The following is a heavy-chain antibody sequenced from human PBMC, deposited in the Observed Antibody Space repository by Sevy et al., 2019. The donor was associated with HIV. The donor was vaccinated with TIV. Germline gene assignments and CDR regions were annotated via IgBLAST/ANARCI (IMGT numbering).Heavy chain of an antibody. CDR2: INPNSGDT. V-gene: IGHV1-2*02. CDR1: GYTFTGYY. CDR3: ARAPLQEYYYGMDV. J-gene: IGHJ6*02. Sequence: ASVKVSCKVSGYTFTGYYLHWVRQAPGQGLEWMGWINPNSGDTNYAQKFQGTVTMTRDTSISTSYMELSSLRSDDTAVFYCARAPLQEYYYGMDVWGQGTTVTVSS.